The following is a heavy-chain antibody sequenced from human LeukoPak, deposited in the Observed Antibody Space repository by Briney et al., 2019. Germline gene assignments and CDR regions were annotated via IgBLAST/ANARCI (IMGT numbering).Heavy chain of an antibody. J-gene: IGHJ4*02. CDR3: AREVVPAAIGGYFDY. D-gene: IGHD2-2*02. Sequence: GGSLRLSCAASGFTFSSYAVSWVRQAPGKGLEWVANIKQDGGEKYYVDSVKGRFTISRDNAKNSLYLQMNSLRAEDTAVYYCAREVVPAAIGGYFDYWGQGTLVTVSS. CDR2: IKQDGGEK. V-gene: IGHV3-7*01. CDR1: GFTFSSYA.